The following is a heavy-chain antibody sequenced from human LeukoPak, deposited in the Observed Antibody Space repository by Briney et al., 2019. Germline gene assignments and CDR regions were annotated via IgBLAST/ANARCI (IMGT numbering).Heavy chain of an antibody. Sequence: GALRLSCAASGFTFSSYAMGWVRQAPGKGLEWVSTISGSGGSTYYADSVKGRFTISRDNSKNTLYLQMNSLRAEDTAPYYCAKGMFYYGSGSSDYWGQGTLVTVSS. V-gene: IGHV3-23*01. CDR1: GFTFSSYA. D-gene: IGHD3-10*01. J-gene: IGHJ4*02. CDR2: ISGSGGST. CDR3: AKGMFYYGSGSSDY.